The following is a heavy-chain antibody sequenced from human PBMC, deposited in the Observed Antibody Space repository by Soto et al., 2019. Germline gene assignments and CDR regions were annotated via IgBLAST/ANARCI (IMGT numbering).Heavy chain of an antibody. CDR2: IHVSGST. Sequence: SETLSLTCTVSGGSVSSGSYQWTWIRQPPGRGLEWIGYIHVSGSTNDNPSLKGRVTMSIDTSKNQFSLKLSSVTAADTAVYYCARDGHGMDVWGQGTKVTVSS. J-gene: IGHJ6*02. CDR1: GGSVSSGSYQ. V-gene: IGHV4-61*01. CDR3: ARDGHGMDV.